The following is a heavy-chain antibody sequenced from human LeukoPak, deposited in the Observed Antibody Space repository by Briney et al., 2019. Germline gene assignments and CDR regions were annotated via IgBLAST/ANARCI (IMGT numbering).Heavy chain of an antibody. CDR3: ARDRSIGESDYYYYYGMDV. Sequence: GASVKVSCKASGYTFTSYGISWVRQAPGQGLEWMGWISAYNGNTNYAQKLQGRVTMTTVTSTSTAYMELRSLRSDDTAVYYCARDRSIGESDYYYYYGMDVWGQGTTVTVSS. CDR1: GYTFTSYG. CDR2: ISAYNGNT. V-gene: IGHV1-18*01. J-gene: IGHJ6*02. D-gene: IGHD3-10*01.